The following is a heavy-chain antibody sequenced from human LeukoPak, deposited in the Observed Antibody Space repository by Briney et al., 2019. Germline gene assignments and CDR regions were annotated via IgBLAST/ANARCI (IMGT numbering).Heavy chain of an antibody. J-gene: IGHJ6*02. CDR2: ISGSGSTT. CDR1: GFTFSSYA. CDR3: AKDQAYGPGAPYGMDV. V-gene: IGHV3-23*01. D-gene: IGHD2-2*01. Sequence: GGSLRLSCAASGFTFSSYAMNWARQAPGKGLEWVSGISGSGSTTYYAVSVEGRFTISRDKSKSTVYLQINSLRAEDTAVYYCAKDQAYGPGAPYGMDVWGQGTTVTVSS.